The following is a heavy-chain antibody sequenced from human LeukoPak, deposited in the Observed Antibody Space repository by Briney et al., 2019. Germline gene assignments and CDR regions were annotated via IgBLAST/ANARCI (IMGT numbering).Heavy chain of an antibody. V-gene: IGHV1-2*02. CDR2: INPNSGGT. Sequence: ASVKVPCKASGYTFTGYYMHWVRQAPGQGLEWMGWINPNSGGTNYAQKFQGRVTMTRDTSISTAYMELSRLRSDDTAVYYCARDPTYYDSSGYYMSYNWFDPWGQGTLVTVSS. CDR3: ARDPTYYDSSGYYMSYNWFDP. CDR1: GYTFTGYY. J-gene: IGHJ5*02. D-gene: IGHD3-22*01.